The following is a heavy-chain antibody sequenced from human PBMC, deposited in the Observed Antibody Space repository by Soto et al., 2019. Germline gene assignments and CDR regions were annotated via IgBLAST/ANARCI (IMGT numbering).Heavy chain of an antibody. CDR2: ISSSSSTI. CDR1: GFTFSSYC. Sequence: GGSLSLSCAASGFTFSSYCMNWVRPAPGKRQERVSYISSSSSTIYYADSVKGRFTISRDNAKNSTYLQMYRLKAEDTAVYYKASVNYYILVCYHHFWEHYLDVLGIGATVSVSS. V-gene: IGHV3-48*01. J-gene: IGHJ6*03. D-gene: IGHD3-9*01. CDR3: ASVNYYILVCYHHFWEHYLDV.